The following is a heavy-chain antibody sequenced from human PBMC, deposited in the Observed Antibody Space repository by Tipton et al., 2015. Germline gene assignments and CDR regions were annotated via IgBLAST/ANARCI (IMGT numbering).Heavy chain of an antibody. CDR1: GGSISSGSYY. V-gene: IGHV4-31*03. CDR2: IYYSGSA. J-gene: IGHJ6*02. D-gene: IGHD4-17*01. CDR3: ARGGHYDDYEGLMDV. Sequence: TLSLTCTVSGGSISSGSYYWNWIRQHPAKGLEWIGYIYYSGSAHYNPSLKSRVTMSVETSKNQFSLKVTSVTAADTAVYYCARGGHYDDYEGLMDVWGQGTTVTVSS.